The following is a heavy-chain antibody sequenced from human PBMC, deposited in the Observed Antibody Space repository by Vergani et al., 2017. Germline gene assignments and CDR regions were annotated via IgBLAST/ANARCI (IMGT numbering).Heavy chain of an antibody. CDR1: GFTFSSYS. CDR2: ISSSSSTI. Sequence: EVQLVESGGGLVQPGGSLRLSCAASGFTFSSYSMNWVRQAPGKGLEWVSYISSSSSTIYYADSVKGRFTISRDNAKNSLYLQMNRLRDEDTAVYYCARTYGGYFDYGGQGTLVTVSS. J-gene: IGHJ4*02. CDR3: ARTYGGYFDY. D-gene: IGHD2-8*01. V-gene: IGHV3-48*02.